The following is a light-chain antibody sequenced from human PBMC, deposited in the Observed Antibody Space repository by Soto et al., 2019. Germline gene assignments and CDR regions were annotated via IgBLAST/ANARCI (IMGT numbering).Light chain of an antibody. Sequence: ESVLTQSPDTLSLSPGERATLSCRASQSIRSERLAWYQQKPGQAPRLLIYGTSIRATGIPDRFSGSGSGTDFTLTITRLEPEDFAVYYCQRFGTSPPWTFGQGTKVDIK. CDR1: QSIRSER. CDR2: GTS. V-gene: IGKV3-20*01. CDR3: QRFGTSPPWT. J-gene: IGKJ1*01.